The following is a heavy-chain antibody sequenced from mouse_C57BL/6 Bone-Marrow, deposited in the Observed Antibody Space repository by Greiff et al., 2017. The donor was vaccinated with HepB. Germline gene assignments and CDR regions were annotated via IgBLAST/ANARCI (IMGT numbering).Heavy chain of an antibody. J-gene: IGHJ4*01. CDR3: VRDYYGPYGAMDY. CDR2: IRSKSNNYAT. CDR1: GFSFNTYA. Sequence: EVNVVESGGGLVQPKGSLKLSCAASGFSFNTYAMNWVRQAPGKGLEWVARIRSKSNNYATYYADSVKDRFTISRDDSESMLYLRMNNLKTEDTAMYYCVRDYYGPYGAMDYWGQGTSVTVSS. D-gene: IGHD2-1*01. V-gene: IGHV10-1*01.